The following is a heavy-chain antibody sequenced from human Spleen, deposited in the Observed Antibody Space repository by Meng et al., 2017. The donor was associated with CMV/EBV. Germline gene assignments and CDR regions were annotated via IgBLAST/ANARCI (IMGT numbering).Heavy chain of an antibody. J-gene: IGHJ5*01. Sequence: SETLSLTCAVYGGSFSGYYWSWIRQPPGKGLEWIGEINHSGSTNYNPSLKSRVTISVDTSKNQFSLTLSSVTAADTAVYYCAREAFRGNIVVVPAARSRGWFDPWGQGTLVTVSS. D-gene: IGHD2-2*01. CDR1: GGSFSGYY. CDR2: INHSGST. V-gene: IGHV4-34*01. CDR3: AREAFRGNIVVVPAARSRGWFDP.